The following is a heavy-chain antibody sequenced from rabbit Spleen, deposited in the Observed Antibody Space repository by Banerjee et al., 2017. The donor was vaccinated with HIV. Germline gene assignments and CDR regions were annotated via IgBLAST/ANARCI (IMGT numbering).Heavy chain of an antibody. J-gene: IGHJ6*01. CDR2: IYAGSSSGFT. CDR3: ARDTSSSFSSYGMDL. D-gene: IGHD1-1*01. Sequence: QSLEESGGDLVKPGASLTLTCTASGFDFSSSDYMCWVRQAPGKGLEWIACIYAGSSSGFTYSATWAKGRFTISKPSSTTVTLQLNSLSAADTATYFCARDTSSSFSSYGMDLWGQGTLVTVS. CDR1: GFDFSSSDY. V-gene: IGHV1S40*01.